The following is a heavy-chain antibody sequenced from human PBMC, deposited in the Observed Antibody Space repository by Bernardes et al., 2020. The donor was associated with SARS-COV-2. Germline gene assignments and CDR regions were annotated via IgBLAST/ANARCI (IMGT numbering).Heavy chain of an antibody. CDR1: GFIFSNYW. J-gene: IGHJ4*02. CDR2: IKQDGSEK. V-gene: IGHV3-7*01. CDR3: ARVRPGTTFDY. D-gene: IGHD1-7*01. Sequence: GGSLRLSCAASGFIFSNYWMSWVRQAPGKGLEWVANIKQDGSEKYYVDSVKGRFTISRDNAQNSLYLQMNSLRAEDTAVYCCARVRPGTTFDYWGQGSLVTVSS.